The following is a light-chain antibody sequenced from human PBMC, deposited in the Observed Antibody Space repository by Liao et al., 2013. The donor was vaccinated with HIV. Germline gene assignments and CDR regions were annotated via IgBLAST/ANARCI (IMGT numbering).Light chain of an antibody. J-gene: IGLJ3*02. Sequence: SYELTQPPSVSVSPGQTARITCSGDAVPKQYTYWYQQKPGQAPVLVMYKDSERPSGIPERFSGSTSGTTVTLTISGVQAEDEADYYCQSADSSGTCPVFGGGTKLTVL. CDR1: AVPKQY. V-gene: IGLV3-25*03. CDR2: KDS. CDR3: QSADSSGTCPV.